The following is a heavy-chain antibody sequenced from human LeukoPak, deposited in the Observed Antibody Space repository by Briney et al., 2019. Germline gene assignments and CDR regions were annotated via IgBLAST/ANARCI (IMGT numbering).Heavy chain of an antibody. V-gene: IGHV3-33*01. CDR3: ARGLYSSGWYAADYYYGMDV. D-gene: IGHD6-19*01. CDR1: GFTFSSYG. CDR2: IWYDGSNK. Sequence: GGSLRLSCAASGFTFSSYGMHWVRQAPGKGLEWVAVIWYDGSNKYYADSVKGRFTISRDNSKNTLYLQMNSLRAEDTAVYYCARGLYSSGWYAADYYYGMDVWGQGTTVTASS. J-gene: IGHJ6*02.